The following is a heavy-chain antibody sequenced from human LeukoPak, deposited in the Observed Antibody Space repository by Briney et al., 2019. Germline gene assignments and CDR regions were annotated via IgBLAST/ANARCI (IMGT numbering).Heavy chain of an antibody. CDR3: TKDFEGTFDP. CDR2: ISGSGDGSNI. Sequence: PGGSLRLSCAGSGITLRSYPMSWVRQAPGTGLEWVSGISGSGDGSNIYYADSVKGRFTISRDIFKNTLYLQMNSLRAEDTAVYYCTKDFEGTFDPWGQGTLVTVSS. CDR1: GITLRSYP. J-gene: IGHJ5*02. V-gene: IGHV3-23*01.